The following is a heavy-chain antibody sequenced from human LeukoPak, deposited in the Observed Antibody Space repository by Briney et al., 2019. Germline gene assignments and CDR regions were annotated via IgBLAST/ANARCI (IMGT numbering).Heavy chain of an antibody. V-gene: IGHV3-30*02. CDR2: IRYDGSKK. CDR1: GFTFSTSG. CDR3: AKGIVIVSATGVDY. J-gene: IGHJ4*02. D-gene: IGHD2/OR15-2a*01. Sequence: PGGSLRLSCAASGFTFSTSGMHWVRQAPGKGLEGFAFIRYDGSKKYYGDSVKGRFTISRDNSKNTLYLQMNSLRAEDTAVYYCAKGIVIVSATGVDYWGQGTLVTVSS.